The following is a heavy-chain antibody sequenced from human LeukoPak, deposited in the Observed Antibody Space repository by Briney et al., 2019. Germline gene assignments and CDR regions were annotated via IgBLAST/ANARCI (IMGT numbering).Heavy chain of an antibody. D-gene: IGHD3-10*01. V-gene: IGHV1-18*01. Sequence: EASVKVSCKASGYTFTSYGISWVRQAPGQGLEWMGWISAYNGNTNYAQKLQGRVTMTTDTSTSTAYMELRSLRSDDTAVYYCAREWMVRGVGEGYYMDVWGKGTTVTISS. J-gene: IGHJ6*03. CDR1: GYTFTSYG. CDR3: AREWMVRGVGEGYYMDV. CDR2: ISAYNGNT.